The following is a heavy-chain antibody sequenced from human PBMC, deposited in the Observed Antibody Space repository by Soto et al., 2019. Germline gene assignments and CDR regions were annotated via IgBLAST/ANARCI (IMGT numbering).Heavy chain of an antibody. J-gene: IGHJ1*01. D-gene: IGHD2-21*02. CDR2: ISYDGSNK. V-gene: IGHV3-30*03. Sequence: QVQLVESGGGVVQPGRSLRLSCAASGFTFSSYGMHWVRQAPGKGLEWVAVISYDGSNKHYADSVKGRFTISRDDSKNTLYLQMNSLRAEDTAVYYCAREEYIVVVTAIPAEYFQHWGQGTLVTVSS. CDR1: GFTFSSYG. CDR3: AREEYIVVVTAIPAEYFQH.